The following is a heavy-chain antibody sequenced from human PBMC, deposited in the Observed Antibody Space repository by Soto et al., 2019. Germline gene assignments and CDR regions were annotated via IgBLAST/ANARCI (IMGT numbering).Heavy chain of an antibody. V-gene: IGHV4-34*01. J-gene: IGHJ6*02. D-gene: IGHD5-12*01. CDR1: GGSFIGYY. CDR2: INHSGST. CDR3: ARYSGYDYGYYGMDV. Sequence: SETLSLTCAFYGGSFIGYYWSWIRQPPGKGLEWIGEINHSGSTNYNPSLKSRVTISVDTSKNQFSLKLSSVTAADTAVYYCARYSGYDYGYYGMDVWGQGTTVTVSS.